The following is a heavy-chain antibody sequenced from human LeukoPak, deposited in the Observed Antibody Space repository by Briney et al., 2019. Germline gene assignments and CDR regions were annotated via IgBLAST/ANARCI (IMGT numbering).Heavy chain of an antibody. V-gene: IGHV4-30-4*08. CDR1: GGSISSGDYY. D-gene: IGHD3-22*01. J-gene: IGHJ3*02. CDR3: ATHSSGYDSGNDAFDI. Sequence: PSQTLSLTCTVSGGSISSGDYYWSWIRQPPGRGLEWIGYTYYSGSTYYNPSLKSRVTISVDTSKNRFSLKLSSVTAADTAVYYCATHSSGYDSGNDAFDIWGQGTMVTVSS. CDR2: TYYSGST.